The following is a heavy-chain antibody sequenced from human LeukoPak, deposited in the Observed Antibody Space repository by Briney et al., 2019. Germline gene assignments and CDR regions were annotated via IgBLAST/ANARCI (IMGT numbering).Heavy chain of an antibody. V-gene: IGHV3-74*01. CDR1: GFTFSSYW. CDR2: INSDGSST. CDR3: ARVGSSSSWGYYYYYMDV. Sequence: PGGSLRLSCAASGFTFSSYWMHWVRQAPGKGLVWVSRINSDGSSTSYADSVKGRFTISRDNAKNTLYLQMNSLRAEDTAVYYCARVGSSSSWGYYYYYMDVWGKGTTVTVSS. D-gene: IGHD6-6*01. J-gene: IGHJ6*03.